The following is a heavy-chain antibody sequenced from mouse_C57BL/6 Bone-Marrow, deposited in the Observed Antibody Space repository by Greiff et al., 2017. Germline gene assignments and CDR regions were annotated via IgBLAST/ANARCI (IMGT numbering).Heavy chain of an antibody. CDR2: ISNGGGST. Sequence: EVQLVESGGGLVQPGGSLKLSCAASGFTFSDYYMYWVRQTPEKRLEWVAYISNGGGSTYYPDTVKGRFTISRDNAKNTLYLQMSRLKSEDTAMYYCARQDGNPYYYAMDYWGQGTSVTVSS. V-gene: IGHV5-12*01. J-gene: IGHJ4*01. CDR1: GFTFSDYY. D-gene: IGHD2-1*01. CDR3: ARQDGNPYYYAMDY.